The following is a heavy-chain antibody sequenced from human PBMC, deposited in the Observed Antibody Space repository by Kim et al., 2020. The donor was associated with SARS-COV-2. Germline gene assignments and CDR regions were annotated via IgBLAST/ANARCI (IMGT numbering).Heavy chain of an antibody. J-gene: IGHJ4*02. CDR3: ARVFGGDYADPHFDY. V-gene: IGHV3-11*01. D-gene: IGHD4-17*01. CDR1: GFTFSDYY. Sequence: GGSLRLSCAASGFTFSDYYMSWIRQAPGKGLEWVSYISSSGSTIYYADSVKGRFTISRDNAMNSLYLQMNSLRAEDTAVYYCARVFGGDYADPHFDYWGQGTLVTVSS. CDR2: ISSSGSTI.